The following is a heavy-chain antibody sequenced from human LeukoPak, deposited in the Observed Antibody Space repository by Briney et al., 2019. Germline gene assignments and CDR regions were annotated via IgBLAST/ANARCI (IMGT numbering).Heavy chain of an antibody. Sequence: SETLSLTCAVYGGSFSGYYWSWIRQPPGKGLEWIGEINHSGSTNYDPSLKSRVTISVDTSKNQFSLKLSSVTAADTAVYYCARLRSGYNYYMDVWGEGTTVTISS. CDR1: GGSFSGYY. V-gene: IGHV4-34*01. CDR2: INHSGST. J-gene: IGHJ6*03. D-gene: IGHD2-2*02. CDR3: ARLRSGYNYYMDV.